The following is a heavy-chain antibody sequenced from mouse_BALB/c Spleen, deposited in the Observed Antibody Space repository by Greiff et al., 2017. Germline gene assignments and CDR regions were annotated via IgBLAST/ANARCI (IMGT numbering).Heavy chain of an antibody. D-gene: IGHD1-1*01. CDR2: IDPANGNT. V-gene: IGHV14-3*02. CDR1: GFNIKDTY. CDR3: ARGYYGSGDYAMDY. J-gene: IGHJ4*01. Sequence: EVKLMESGAELVKPGASVKLSCTASGFNIKDTYMHWVKQRPEQGLEWIGRIDPANGNTKYDPKFQGKATITADTSSNTAYLQLSSLTSEDTAVYYCARGYYGSGDYAMDYWGQGTSVTVSS.